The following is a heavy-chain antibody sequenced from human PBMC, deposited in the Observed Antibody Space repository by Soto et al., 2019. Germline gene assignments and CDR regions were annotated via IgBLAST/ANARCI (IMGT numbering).Heavy chain of an antibody. CDR3: ASGGNWFDP. CDR1: GGSISNYY. V-gene: IGHV4-59*01. D-gene: IGHD3-16*01. Sequence: SETLSLTCNVSGGSISNYYWTWVRQSPEKGLEWIGYMYYNGNINYNPSLKSRVTISIDTSKNQFPLTLKSVTAADTAVYYCASGGNWFDPWGQGVLVTVSS. CDR2: MYYNGNI. J-gene: IGHJ5*02.